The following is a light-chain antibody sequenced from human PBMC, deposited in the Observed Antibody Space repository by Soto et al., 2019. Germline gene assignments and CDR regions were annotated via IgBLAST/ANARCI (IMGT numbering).Light chain of an antibody. V-gene: IGKV3-11*01. CDR1: QSLSFD. CDR3: QQHSNWPT. J-gene: IGKJ5*01. Sequence: EIVLTQSPATLSLSPGESATLSCRASQSLSFDLTWYQHKPRQAPRLRIEDASNRAGGIPARFSGRGWGTDFTLTISSLEPADFAVFYCQQHSNWPTCGPGTRLDIK. CDR2: DAS.